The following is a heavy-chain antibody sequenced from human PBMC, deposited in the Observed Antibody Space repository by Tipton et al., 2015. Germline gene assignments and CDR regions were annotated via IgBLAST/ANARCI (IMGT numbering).Heavy chain of an antibody. D-gene: IGHD2-15*01. V-gene: IGHV3-66*01. CDR2: IYAGGST. CDR1: EFTVSNNY. Sequence: SLRLSCVVSSEFTVSNNYLSWVRQAPGKGLEWVSIIYAGGSTFYADSVRGRFTTSRDNSKTTLFLQMNSLRADDTAVYYCAKDGSWEGSLTTPGTYVWGQGTTVTVSS. J-gene: IGHJ6*02. CDR3: AKDGSWEGSLTTPGTYV.